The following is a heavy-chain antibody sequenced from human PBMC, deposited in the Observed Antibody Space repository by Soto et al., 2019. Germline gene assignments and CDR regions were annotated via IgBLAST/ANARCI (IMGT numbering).Heavy chain of an antibody. CDR2: INHSGST. CDR3: ARGQSSLLLDC. CDR1: GGSFSGYY. D-gene: IGHD2-8*02. J-gene: IGHJ4*02. V-gene: IGHV4-34*01. Sequence: QVQLQQWGAGLLKPSETLSLTCAVYGGSFSGYYWSWIRQPPGKGLEWIGEINHSGSTNYNPSLKSRVTISVDTSKTQFSLKLSSVTAADTAVSYCARGQSSLLLDCWGQGILVTVSS.